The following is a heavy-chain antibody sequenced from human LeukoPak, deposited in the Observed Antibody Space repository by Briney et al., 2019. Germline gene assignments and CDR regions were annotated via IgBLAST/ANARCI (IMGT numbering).Heavy chain of an antibody. D-gene: IGHD3-22*01. CDR3: ASAAYDRQNYAFDI. CDR2: IIPILGIA. Sequence: ASVKVSCKASGGTFSSYAISWVRQAPGQGLEWMGRIIPILGIANYAQKFQGRVTITADKSTSTAYMELSSLRSEDTAVYYCASAAYDRQNYAFDIWGQGTMVTVSS. V-gene: IGHV1-69*04. J-gene: IGHJ3*02. CDR1: GGTFSSYA.